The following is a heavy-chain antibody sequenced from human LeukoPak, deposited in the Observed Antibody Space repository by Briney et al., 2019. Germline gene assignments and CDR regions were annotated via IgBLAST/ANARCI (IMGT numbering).Heavy chain of an antibody. V-gene: IGHV3-48*03. CDR1: GFTFSSYE. D-gene: IGHD3-22*01. Sequence: PGGSLRLSCAASGFTFSSYEMNWVRQAPGKGLEWVSYISSSGSTIYYADSVEGRFTISRDNAKNSLYLQMNSLRAEDTAVYYCARHYDSSGYGYWGQGTLVTVSS. J-gene: IGHJ4*02. CDR2: ISSSGSTI. CDR3: ARHYDSSGYGY.